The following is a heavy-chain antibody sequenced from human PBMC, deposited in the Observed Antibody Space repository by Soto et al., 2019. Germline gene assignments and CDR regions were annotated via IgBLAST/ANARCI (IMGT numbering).Heavy chain of an antibody. CDR3: ARAAQYYDASGYAN. D-gene: IGHD3-22*01. Sequence: QVKLVQSGTEVKKPGASIKVSCKASGYSFATSGMSWVRQAPGQGLEWMGWSSGYNGNTNYDQNPQDSVTMTTDTSTNTAYLEVRNLRSADTAVYYCARAAQYYDASGYANWGQGTLVTVSS. V-gene: IGHV1-18*01. CDR1: GYSFATSG. CDR2: SSGYNGNT. J-gene: IGHJ4*02.